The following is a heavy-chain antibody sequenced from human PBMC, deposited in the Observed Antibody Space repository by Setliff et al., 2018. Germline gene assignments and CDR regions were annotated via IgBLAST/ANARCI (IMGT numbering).Heavy chain of an antibody. D-gene: IGHD1-26*01. CDR2: VGYNGNT. Sequence: PSETLSLTCTVSSDSISPYYWSWIRQPPGKGLEWIGYVGYNGNTHYNPSLNSRVTMSVDTSKNQFSLKLTSVSAADTAVYYCARWGENSGRPDWRAFDIWGQGTMVTVSS. V-gene: IGHV4-59*01. CDR1: SDSISPYY. J-gene: IGHJ3*02. CDR3: ARWGENSGRPDWRAFDI.